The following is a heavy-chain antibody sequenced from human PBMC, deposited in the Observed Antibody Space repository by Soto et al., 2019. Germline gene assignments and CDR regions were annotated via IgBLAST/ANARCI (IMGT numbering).Heavy chain of an antibody. V-gene: IGHV4-39*01. CDR3: ARRRYCSSTSCYTGPPQYYYGMDV. CDR1: GGSISSSSYY. D-gene: IGHD2-2*02. CDR2: IYYSGST. J-gene: IGHJ6*02. Sequence: LSVTCTVSGGSISSSSYYWGWIRQPPGKGLEWIGSIYYSGSTYYNPSLKSRVTISVDTSKNQFSLKLSSVTAADTAVYYCARRRYCSSTSCYTGPPQYYYGMDVWGQGTTVTVSS.